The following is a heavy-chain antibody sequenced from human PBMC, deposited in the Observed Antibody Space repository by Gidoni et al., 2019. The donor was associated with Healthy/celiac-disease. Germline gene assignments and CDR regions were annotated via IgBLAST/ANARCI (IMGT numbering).Heavy chain of an antibody. J-gene: IGHJ4*02. V-gene: IGHV4-4*02. D-gene: IGHD1-1*01. CDR2: IYHSGST. CDR3: ARDPGTAPDYYFDY. CDR1: GGSISSSNW. Sequence: QVQLQESGPGLVKPSGTLSLTCAVSGGSISSSNWWSWVRQPPGKGLEWIVEIYHSGSTNYNPSLKSRVTISVDKSKTQFSLKLSSVTAADTAVYYCARDPGTAPDYYFDYWGQGTLVTVSS.